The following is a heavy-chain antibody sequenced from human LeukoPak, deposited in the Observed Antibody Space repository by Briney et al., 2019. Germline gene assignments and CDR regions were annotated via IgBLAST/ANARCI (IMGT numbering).Heavy chain of an antibody. CDR2: ISGSGGST. V-gene: IGHV3-23*01. J-gene: IGHJ4*02. CDR3: AKGEGGTTVTTFDY. CDR1: GFTLRSYA. D-gene: IGHD4-17*01. Sequence: GGSLRLSCAASGFTLRSYAMSWVRQAPAKGLEWVSAISGSGGSTYYAASVKGRFTISRDNSKNTLYLQMNSLRAEDTAVYYCAKGEGGTTVTTFDYWGQGTLVTVSS.